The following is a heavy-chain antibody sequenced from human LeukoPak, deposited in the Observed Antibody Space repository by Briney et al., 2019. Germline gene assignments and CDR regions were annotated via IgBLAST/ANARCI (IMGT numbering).Heavy chain of an antibody. CDR3: ARQRYYYGSGSYRPLDY. V-gene: IGHV4-30-4*08. Sequence: SQTLSLTCTVSGGSISSGDYYWSWIRQPPGKGLEWIGYIYYSGSTYYNPSLKSRVTISVDTSKNQFSLKLNSVTAADTAVYYCARQRYYYGSGSYRPLDYWGQGTLVTVSS. D-gene: IGHD3-10*01. CDR1: GGSISSGDYY. J-gene: IGHJ4*02. CDR2: IYYSGST.